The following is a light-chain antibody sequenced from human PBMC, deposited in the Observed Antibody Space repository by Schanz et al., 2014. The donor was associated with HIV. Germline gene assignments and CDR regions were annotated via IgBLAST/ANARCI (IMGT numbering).Light chain of an antibody. CDR2: EAT. CDR3: QQYSTYPYT. Sequence: DIQMTQSPSTLSASVGDRVTITCRASQMISSSLAWYQQRPGKAPKLLIYEATSLASEIPSRFSGTGAGTEFTLTISCLQADDFAIYYCQQYSTYPYTFGQGTKL. J-gene: IGKJ2*01. V-gene: IGKV1-5*03. CDR1: QMISSS.